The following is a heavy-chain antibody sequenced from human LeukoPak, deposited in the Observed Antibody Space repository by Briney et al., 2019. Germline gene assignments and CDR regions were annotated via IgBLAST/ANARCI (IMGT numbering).Heavy chain of an antibody. J-gene: IGHJ4*02. V-gene: IGHV5-51*01. CDR3: AMQDGDGFYYFDY. CDR1: GYSFTYYW. Sequence: PGESLQISCKGSGYSFTYYWIGWVRQMPGKGLEWMGLIYPVNSDTRHSPSFQGQVTISVDKSISTAYLQWSSLKASDTAMYYCAMQDGDGFYYFDYWGQGTLVTVSS. D-gene: IGHD5-24*01. CDR2: IYPVNSDT.